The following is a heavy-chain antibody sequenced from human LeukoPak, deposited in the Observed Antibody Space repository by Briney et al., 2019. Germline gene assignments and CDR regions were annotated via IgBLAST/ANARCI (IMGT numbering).Heavy chain of an antibody. D-gene: IGHD2-2*01. CDR1: GYTFIDYY. J-gene: IGHJ4*02. Sequence: ASVKVSCKASGYTFIDYYMHWVRQAPGQGLEWMGWINPNNGGTNYAQEFQGRVTMTRDTSISTAYMELSSLRSNDTAVYYCARSLFVLVSSALGYWGQGTLVIVSS. CDR2: INPNNGGT. V-gene: IGHV1-2*02. CDR3: ARSLFVLVSSALGY.